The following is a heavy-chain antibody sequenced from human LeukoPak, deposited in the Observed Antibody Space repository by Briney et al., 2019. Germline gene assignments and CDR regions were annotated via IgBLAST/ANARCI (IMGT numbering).Heavy chain of an antibody. CDR1: GFTFSSYG. Sequence: GRSLRLSCAASGFTFSSYGRHWVRQAPGKGLEWVAVISYDGSNKYYADSVKGRFTISRDNSKNTLYLQMNSLRAEDTAVYYCAKDRVTVAGSFDYWGQGTLVTVSS. CDR2: ISYDGSNK. J-gene: IGHJ4*02. CDR3: AKDRVTVAGSFDY. D-gene: IGHD6-19*01. V-gene: IGHV3-30*18.